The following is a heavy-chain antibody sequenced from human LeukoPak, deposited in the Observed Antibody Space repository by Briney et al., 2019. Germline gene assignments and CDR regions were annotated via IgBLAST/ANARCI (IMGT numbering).Heavy chain of an antibody. J-gene: IGHJ4*02. CDR2: IYYSGST. D-gene: IGHD2-21*01. V-gene: IGHV4-59*08. CDR1: GGSISSYY. CDR3: ARYLTVIATFDY. Sequence: PSETLSLTCTVSGGSISSYYWSWIRQPPGKGLEWIGYIYYSGSTNYNPSLKSRVTISVDTSKNQFSLRLSSVTAADTAVYYCARYLTVIATFDYWGQGTLVTVSS.